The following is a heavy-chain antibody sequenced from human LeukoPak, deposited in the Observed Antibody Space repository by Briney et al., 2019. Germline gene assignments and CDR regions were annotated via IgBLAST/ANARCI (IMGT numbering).Heavy chain of an antibody. CDR1: GYTFTGYY. CDR3: ARPQHYYDFWSGYPPPTEN. D-gene: IGHD3-3*01. Sequence: GASVKVSCKASGYTFTGYYMHWVRQAPGQGLEWMGWINPNSGNTGYAQKFQGRVTMTRNTSISTAYMELSSLRSEDTAVYYCARPQHYYDFWSGYPPPTENWGQGTLVTVSS. J-gene: IGHJ4*02. CDR2: INPNSGNT. V-gene: IGHV1-8*02.